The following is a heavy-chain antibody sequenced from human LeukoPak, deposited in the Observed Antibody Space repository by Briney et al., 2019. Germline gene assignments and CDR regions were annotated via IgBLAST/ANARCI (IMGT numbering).Heavy chain of an antibody. J-gene: IGHJ4*02. V-gene: IGHV4-4*09. CDR2: IYTSGGT. CDR3: ARHGGSYPVYFDY. Sequence: SETLSLTCTVSGGSISSYYWSWIRQPPGKGLEWIGYIYTSGGTNYNPSLKSRVTISVDTSKNQFSLKLSSVTAADTAVYYCARHGGSYPVYFDYWGQGTLVTVSS. D-gene: IGHD1-26*01. CDR1: GGSISSYY.